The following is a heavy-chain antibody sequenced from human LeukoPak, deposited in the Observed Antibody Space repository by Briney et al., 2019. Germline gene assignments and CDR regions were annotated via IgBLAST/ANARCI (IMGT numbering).Heavy chain of an antibody. J-gene: IGHJ3*02. Sequence: GGSLRLSCAASGFTFSSYAMSWVRQAPGKGLEWVSAISGGGGSTYYADSVKGRFTISRDNSKNTLYLQMNSLRAEDTAVYYCAKVRGYYSSTSCYISDFAFEIWGQGTMVTVSS. CDR2: ISGGGGST. CDR3: AKVRGYYSSTSCYISDFAFEI. D-gene: IGHD2-2*02. CDR1: GFTFSSYA. V-gene: IGHV3-23*01.